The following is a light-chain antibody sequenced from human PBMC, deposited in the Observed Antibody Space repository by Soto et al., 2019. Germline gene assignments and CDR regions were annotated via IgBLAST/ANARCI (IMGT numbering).Light chain of an antibody. Sequence: IQMTQAPSSFSASVGDIVTITCRASQSTSSYLNWFHQKPGKAPKLLIYAASSLQSGVPSRLSGGGSGTDFTLTISSLQPEDFVTYYCQQSYSTPITFGQGTRLEIK. CDR1: QSTSSY. CDR2: AAS. CDR3: QQSYSTPIT. J-gene: IGKJ5*01. V-gene: IGKV1-39*01.